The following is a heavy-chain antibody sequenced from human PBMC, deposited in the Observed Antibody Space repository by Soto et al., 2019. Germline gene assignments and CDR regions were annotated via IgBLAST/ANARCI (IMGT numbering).Heavy chain of an antibody. Sequence: GESLKISCQGSGYSFTSYWISGVRQMPGKGLEWMGRINPSDSYTNYSPSFQGHVTISADKSISTAYLQWSSLKASDTAMYFCARHVGDGGNSGYWGQGTLDTVSS. D-gene: IGHD2-15*01. V-gene: IGHV5-10-1*01. J-gene: IGHJ4*02. CDR2: INPSDSYT. CDR3: ARHVGDGGNSGY. CDR1: GYSFTSYW.